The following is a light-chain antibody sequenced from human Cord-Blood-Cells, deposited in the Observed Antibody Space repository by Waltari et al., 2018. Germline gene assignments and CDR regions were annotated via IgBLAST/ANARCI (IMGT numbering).Light chain of an antibody. CDR2: DAS. Sequence: EIVLTQSPATLSLSPGERATLSCRASQRVSSYLACYQQKPGQAPRLLIYDASNRATGIPARFSGSGSGTDFTLTISSLEPEDFAVYYCQQRSNWWTFGQGTKVEIK. J-gene: IGKJ1*01. CDR1: QRVSSY. V-gene: IGKV3-11*01. CDR3: QQRSNWWT.